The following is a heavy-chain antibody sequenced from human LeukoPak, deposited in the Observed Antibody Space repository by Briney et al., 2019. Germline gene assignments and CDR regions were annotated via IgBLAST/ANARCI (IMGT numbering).Heavy chain of an antibody. V-gene: IGHV4-61*02. CDR1: GGSINSGAYY. J-gene: IGHJ4*02. CDR2: VYSSGST. Sequence: SETLSLTCTVSGGSINSGAYYWTWIRRPAGKGLEWIGRVYSSGSTNYNPSLKSRVTISLDTSKNHFSLHLSSVTAADTAVYYCARDMSRWNELDSWGQGTLVTVSS. D-gene: IGHD1-1*01. CDR3: ARDMSRWNELDS.